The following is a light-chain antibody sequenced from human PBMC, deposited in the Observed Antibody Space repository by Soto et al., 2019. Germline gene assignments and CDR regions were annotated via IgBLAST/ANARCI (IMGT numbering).Light chain of an antibody. J-gene: IGLJ1*01. V-gene: IGLV1-47*02. CDR1: SSNIGNNF. CDR2: SNN. CDR3: AAWDDRLSGFYV. Sequence: QSVLTQPPSASGTPGQRVTISCSGSSSNIGNNFVYWYQHLPGTAPKLLIYSNNQRPSGVPDRFSGSKSGTSASLAISGLRSEDEADYYYAAWDDRLSGFYVFGTGTKVTVL.